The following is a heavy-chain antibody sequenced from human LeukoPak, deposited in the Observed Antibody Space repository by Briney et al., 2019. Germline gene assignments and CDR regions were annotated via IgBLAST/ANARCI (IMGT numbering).Heavy chain of an antibody. Sequence: PVASVKVSCKASGYTFTGYYMHWVRQAPGQGLEWMGWINPNSGGTNCAQKFQGRVTMTRDTSINTAYMELSSLRFDDTAVYYCARGATAGRFSLRPTGAYYMDVWGKGTTVTVSS. J-gene: IGHJ6*03. V-gene: IGHV1-2*02. D-gene: IGHD6-13*01. CDR3: ARGATAGRFSLRPTGAYYMDV. CDR2: INPNSGGT. CDR1: GYTFTGYY.